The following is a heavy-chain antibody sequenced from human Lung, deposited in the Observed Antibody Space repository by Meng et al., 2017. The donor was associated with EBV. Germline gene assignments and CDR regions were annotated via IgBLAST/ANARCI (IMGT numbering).Heavy chain of an antibody. D-gene: IGHD2-2*01. CDR3: ARTGCSSSSCYDY. V-gene: IGHV1-3*01. CDR1: GYSFTTYA. CDR2: INAGNGNT. J-gene: IGHJ4*02. Sequence: QVPLVQSGAEGKKPGASVKVSCKASGYSFTTYAMHWVRQAPGQRLEWMGWINAGNGNTKYSEKFQSRVTITRDTAASTAYMELSSLRSEDTAVYYCARTGCSSSSCYDYWGQGTLVTVSS.